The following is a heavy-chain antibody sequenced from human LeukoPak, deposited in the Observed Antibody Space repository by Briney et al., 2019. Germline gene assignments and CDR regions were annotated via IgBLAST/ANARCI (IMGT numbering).Heavy chain of an antibody. CDR1: GFTFSSYG. Sequence: GGSLRLSCAASGFTFSSYGMHWVRQAPGKGLEWVAFIWYDGSNKYYADSVKGRFTISRDNSKNTLYLQMNSLRAEDTAVYYCAKLFGGDYVKTKDYYYYMDVWGKGTTVTISS. J-gene: IGHJ6*03. D-gene: IGHD4-17*01. V-gene: IGHV3-30*02. CDR2: IWYDGSNK. CDR3: AKLFGGDYVKTKDYYYYMDV.